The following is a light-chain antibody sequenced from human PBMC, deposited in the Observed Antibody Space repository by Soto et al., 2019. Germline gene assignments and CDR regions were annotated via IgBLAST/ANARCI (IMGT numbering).Light chain of an antibody. J-gene: IGKJ3*01. CDR2: GAS. Sequence: DIQMTQSPSSLSASVGDRVTITCRTSQNISNFLNWYQQKPGKAPNLLIYGASSLQSGVPSRFSGSGSGTDFTLTINNLQPEDFATYCCQQSYSYPFTFGPGTKVDIK. V-gene: IGKV1-39*01. CDR1: QNISNF. CDR3: QQSYSYPFT.